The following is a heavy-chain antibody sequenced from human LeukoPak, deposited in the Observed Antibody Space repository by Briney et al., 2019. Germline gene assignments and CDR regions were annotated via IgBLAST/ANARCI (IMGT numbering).Heavy chain of an antibody. CDR1: GFTFSSYA. D-gene: IGHD3-10*01. CDR2: MSYDGSNE. J-gene: IGHJ4*02. CDR3: ARGVLYGSGSYSHFDY. Sequence: PGGSLRLSCAASGFTFSSYAMHWVRQAPGKGLEWVAVMSYDGSNEYYADSVKGRFTISRDNSKNTLYLQMNSLRAEDTAVYFCARGVLYGSGSYSHFDYWGQGTLVTVSS. V-gene: IGHV3-30-3*01.